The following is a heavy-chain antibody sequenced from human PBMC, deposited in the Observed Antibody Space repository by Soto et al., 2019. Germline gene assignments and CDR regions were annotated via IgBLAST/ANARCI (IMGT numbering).Heavy chain of an antibody. CDR2: INHSGST. CDR3: ARPGIAAALSD. D-gene: IGHD6-13*01. CDR1: GGSFSGYY. V-gene: IGHV4-34*01. Sequence: QVQLQQWGAGLLKPSETLSLTCAVYGGSFSGYYWSWIRQPPGKGLEWIGEINHSGSTNYNPSLKSRVTISVDTSKNQFSLKLSSVTAADTAVYYCARPGIAAALSDWGQGTLVTVSS. J-gene: IGHJ4*02.